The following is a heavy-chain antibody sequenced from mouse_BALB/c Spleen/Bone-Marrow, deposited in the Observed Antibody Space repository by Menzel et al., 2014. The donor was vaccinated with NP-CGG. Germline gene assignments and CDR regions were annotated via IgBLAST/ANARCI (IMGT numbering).Heavy chain of an antibody. CDR2: IFPVSVNN. Sequence: QVQLQQSGPELVKPGASVKLSCTASGYRFTSYYIHWVKQRPGQGLEWIGWIFPVSVNNKYNEKFKGKATLTADTSSSTAYMQLSSLTSEDSAVYFCARGKDAMDYWGQGTSVTGSS. CDR1: GYRFTSYY. V-gene: IGHV1-66*01. J-gene: IGHJ4*01. CDR3: ARGKDAMDY.